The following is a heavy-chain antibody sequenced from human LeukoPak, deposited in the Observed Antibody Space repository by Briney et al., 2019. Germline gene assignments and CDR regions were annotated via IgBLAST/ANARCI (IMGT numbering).Heavy chain of an antibody. CDR1: GGSINSSDYY. V-gene: IGHV4-39*01. CDR2: IYHSGSM. D-gene: IGHD5-24*01. Sequence: SEALSLTCTVSGGSINSSDYYWGWIRQPPGKGLEWIGSIYHSGSMYASLKSRVTISVDTSKNQFSLKMSSVTAADTAVYYCARHATSSTSGPPYDYWGQGTLVTVSS. J-gene: IGHJ4*02. CDR3: ARHATSSTSGPPYDY.